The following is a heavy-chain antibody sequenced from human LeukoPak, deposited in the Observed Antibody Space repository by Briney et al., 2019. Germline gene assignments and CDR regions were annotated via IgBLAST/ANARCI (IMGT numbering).Heavy chain of an antibody. D-gene: IGHD2-15*01. J-gene: IGHJ5*02. Sequence: GESLKISCKGSGYSFTSYWIGWVRQMPGIGLEWMGIIYPGDSDTRYSPSFQGQVTVSADKSISTAYLQWNSLKASDTAMYYCARQEYCSGASCYTWFDPWGQGTLVTVSS. CDR1: GYSFTSYW. V-gene: IGHV5-51*01. CDR2: IYPGDSDT. CDR3: ARQEYCSGASCYTWFDP.